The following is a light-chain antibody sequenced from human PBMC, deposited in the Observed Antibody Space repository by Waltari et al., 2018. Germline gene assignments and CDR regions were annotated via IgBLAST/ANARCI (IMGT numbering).Light chain of an antibody. Sequence: QSVLSQPPSESGTPGQRVTISCSGTRSNVGSNTVKRYQHLPGTSPKLLIYSNNHRPSGVPDRCAASKSGTSASLAISGLQSEDEGDYYCAAWDGGLNGLIFGGGTKLTVL. V-gene: IGLV1-44*01. CDR2: SNN. J-gene: IGLJ2*01. CDR1: RSNVGSNT. CDR3: AAWDGGLNGLI.